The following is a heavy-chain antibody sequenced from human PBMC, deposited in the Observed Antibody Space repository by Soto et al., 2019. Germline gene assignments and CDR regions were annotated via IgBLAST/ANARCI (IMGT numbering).Heavy chain of an antibody. CDR1: GYTFTSYG. D-gene: IGHD2-15*01. J-gene: IGHJ6*03. CDR3: ARDTPCSGGSCYYYYYYMDV. CDR2: ISAYNGNT. Sequence: ASVKVSCKASGYTFTSYGISWVRQAPGQGLEWMGWISAYNGNTNYAQKLQGRVTMTTDTSTSTAYMELRSLRSDDTAVYYCARDTPCSGGSCYYYYYYMDVWGKGTTVTVSS. V-gene: IGHV1-18*01.